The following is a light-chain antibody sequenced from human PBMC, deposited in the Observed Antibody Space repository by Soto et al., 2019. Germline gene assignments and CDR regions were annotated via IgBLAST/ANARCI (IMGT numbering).Light chain of an antibody. CDR2: AAS. Sequence: AIRMTQSPSSFSASTGDRVTITCRASQGISSYLAWYQQKPGKAPKLLIYAASTLQSGVPSRFSGSGSGTDFTLTISCLQSEDFATYYCRQYHSYPPTFGQGTKVEIK. CDR3: RQYHSYPPT. J-gene: IGKJ1*01. V-gene: IGKV1-8*01. CDR1: QGISSY.